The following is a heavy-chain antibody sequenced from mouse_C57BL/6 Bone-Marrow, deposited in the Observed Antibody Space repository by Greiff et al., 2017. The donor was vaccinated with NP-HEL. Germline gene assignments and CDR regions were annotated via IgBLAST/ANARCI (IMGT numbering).Heavy chain of an antibody. Sequence: VQLQQSGAELVKPGASVKLSCTASGFNIKDYYMHWVKQRTEQGLEWIGRIDPEDGETKYAPTFQGKATITADTSSNTAYLQLSSLTSEDTAVYYCSITTVEGPRVDVWGTGTTVTVSS. CDR1: GFNIKDYY. CDR3: SITTVEGPRVDV. D-gene: IGHD1-1*01. V-gene: IGHV14-2*01. J-gene: IGHJ1*03. CDR2: IDPEDGET.